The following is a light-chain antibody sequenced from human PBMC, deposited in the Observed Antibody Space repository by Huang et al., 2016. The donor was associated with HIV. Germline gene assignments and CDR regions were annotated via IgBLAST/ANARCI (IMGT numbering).Light chain of an antibody. J-gene: IGKJ2*01. CDR3: TQDKQLPYT. CDR2: ELS. CDR1: QGLLYREKIY. Sequence: DIVMTQTPLSLSVTPGQPASISCTSSQGLLYREKIYLYWYLQKPGQSPQLLIYELSNRFSGVPGRCSGSGSPTDFTLKISRVETEDVGVYYCTQDKQLPYTFGQGTRLEIK. V-gene: IGKV2-29*02.